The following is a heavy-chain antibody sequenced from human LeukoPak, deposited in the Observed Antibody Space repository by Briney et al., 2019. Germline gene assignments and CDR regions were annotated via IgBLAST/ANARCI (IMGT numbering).Heavy chain of an antibody. V-gene: IGHV1-69*13. Sequence: SVKVSCKASGGTFSSYAISWVRQAPGQGLEWMGGIIPIFGTANYAQKFQGRVTITADESTSTAYMELSSLRSEDTAVYYCASTKPGGGPYSSGWVDAFDIWGQGTMVTVSS. D-gene: IGHD6-19*01. CDR2: IIPIFGTA. CDR3: ASTKPGGGPYSSGWVDAFDI. J-gene: IGHJ3*02. CDR1: GGTFSSYA.